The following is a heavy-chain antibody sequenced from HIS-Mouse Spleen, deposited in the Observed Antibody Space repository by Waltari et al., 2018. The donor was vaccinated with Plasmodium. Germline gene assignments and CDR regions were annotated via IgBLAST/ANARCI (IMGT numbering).Heavy chain of an antibody. Sequence: QLQLQESGPGLVKPSETLSLTRPVSGGSISISSYYWGWIRPPPGKGLEWIGSIYYSGSTDYNPSLKSRVTISVDTSKNQFSLKLSSVTAADTAVYYCARDRITGTSYFDYWGQGTLVTVSS. CDR3: ARDRITGTSYFDY. D-gene: IGHD1-7*01. J-gene: IGHJ4*02. CDR1: GGSISISSYY. CDR2: IYYSGST. V-gene: IGHV4-39*07.